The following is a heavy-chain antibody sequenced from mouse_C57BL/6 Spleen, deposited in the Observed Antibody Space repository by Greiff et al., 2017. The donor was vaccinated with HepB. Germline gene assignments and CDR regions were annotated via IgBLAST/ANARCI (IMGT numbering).Heavy chain of an antibody. Sequence: EVKLQESGPGLVKPSQSLSLTCSVTGYSITSGYYWNWIRQFPGNKLEWMGYISYDGSNNYNPSLKNRISITRDTSKNQFFLKLNSVTTEDTATYYCARPYDDYYAMDYWGQGTSVTVSS. D-gene: IGHD2-12*01. CDR2: ISYDGSN. V-gene: IGHV3-6*01. CDR3: ARPYDDYYAMDY. CDR1: GYSITSGYY. J-gene: IGHJ4*01.